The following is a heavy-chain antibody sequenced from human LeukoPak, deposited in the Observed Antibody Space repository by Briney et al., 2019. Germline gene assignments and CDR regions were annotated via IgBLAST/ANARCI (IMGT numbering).Heavy chain of an antibody. CDR1: GFIFTNYF. CDR3: SREIVGLRVFDY. D-gene: IGHD4-17*01. J-gene: IGHJ4*02. V-gene: IGHV3-7*03. Sequence: GGSLRLSCAASGFIFTNYFMSWVRQAPGKGLEWVASIKHDGSEKYYVDSVRGRFTISRDNTMNSLYLQMNSLRAEDTAVYYCSREIVGLRVFDYWGQGTLVTVSS. CDR2: IKHDGSEK.